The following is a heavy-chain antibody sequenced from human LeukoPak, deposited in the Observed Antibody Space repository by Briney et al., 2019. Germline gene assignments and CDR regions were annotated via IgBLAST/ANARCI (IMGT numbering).Heavy chain of an antibody. CDR3: ARDGVEERDYDSSGYYFHWFDP. Sequence: SVKVSCKASGYTFTSYAISWVRQAPGQGLEWMGGIIPIFGTANYAQKFQGRVTITADESTSTAYMELSSLRSEDTAVYYCARDGVEERDYDSSGYYFHWFDPWGQGTLVTVSS. D-gene: IGHD3-22*01. V-gene: IGHV1-69*13. CDR1: GYTFTSYA. J-gene: IGHJ5*02. CDR2: IIPIFGTA.